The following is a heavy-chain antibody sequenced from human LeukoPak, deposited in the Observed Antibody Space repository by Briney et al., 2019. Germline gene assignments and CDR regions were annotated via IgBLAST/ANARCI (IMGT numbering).Heavy chain of an antibody. J-gene: IGHJ4*02. CDR2: IYSGGGT. D-gene: IGHD6-13*01. CDR1: GFIVSSSY. CDR3: AKAAVYSSSWTPFDD. V-gene: IGHV3-53*05. Sequence: GGSLRLSCAAPGFIVSSSYMSWVRQVPGRGLEWVSVIYSGGGTFYADSVKGRFTISRDNSKNTLYLQMNSLRTEDTAVYYCAKAAVYSSSWTPFDDWGQGTLVTVSS.